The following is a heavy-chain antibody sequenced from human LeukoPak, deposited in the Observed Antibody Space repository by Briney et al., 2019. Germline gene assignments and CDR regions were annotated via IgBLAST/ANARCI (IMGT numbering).Heavy chain of an antibody. D-gene: IGHD3-16*01. CDR3: AKEVTFGGDKWFDY. J-gene: IGHJ4*02. CDR2: ISWNCGNI. Sequence: PGRSLRLSCAVSGFTFDDYAMHWVRHAPGKGLEWVSTISWNCGNIAYADSVKGRFTISRDNANNSLYLQMISLRAEDTALYYCAKEVTFGGDKWFDYWGQGTLVTVSS. V-gene: IGHV3-9*01. CDR1: GFTFDDYA.